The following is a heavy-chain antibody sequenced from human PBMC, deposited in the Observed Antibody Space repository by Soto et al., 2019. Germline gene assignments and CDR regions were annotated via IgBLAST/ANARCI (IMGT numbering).Heavy chain of an antibody. CDR3: AKDGIAYCTYFGS. CDR1: GFTFSTYG. J-gene: IGHJ4*02. V-gene: IGHV3-30*18. Sequence: QVQLVESGGGVVQPGRSLSLSCAASGFTFSTYGMHWVRQAPGKGLKWVAVISSDGSNKNYAYSVKGRFTISRDNSKNTLHLQMNSLRPEDTAVYYCAKDGIAYCTYFGSWGQGTLVTVSS. CDR2: ISSDGSNK. D-gene: IGHD2-21*01.